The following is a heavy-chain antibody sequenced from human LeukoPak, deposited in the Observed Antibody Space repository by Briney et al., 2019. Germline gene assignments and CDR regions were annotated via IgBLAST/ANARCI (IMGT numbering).Heavy chain of an antibody. CDR1: GGSLSSSNW. Sequence: SGTLSLTCAVSGGSLSSSNWWSWVRQPPGKGLEWIGEIYHSGSTNYKPSLKSRVTISVEKSKNQFSLKLSYATAADTAVYYCARGGTVTTFDYWGQGTLVTVSS. CDR2: IYHSGST. CDR3: ARGGTVTTFDY. D-gene: IGHD4-17*01. J-gene: IGHJ4*02. V-gene: IGHV4-4*02.